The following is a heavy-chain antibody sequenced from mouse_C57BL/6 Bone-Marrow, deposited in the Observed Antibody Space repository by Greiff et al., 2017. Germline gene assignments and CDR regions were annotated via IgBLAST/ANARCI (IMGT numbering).Heavy chain of an antibody. CDR3: ARYGDYYAMDY. V-gene: IGHV1-19*01. CDR2: INPYNGGT. J-gene: IGHJ4*01. Sequence: VQLKESGPVLVKPGASVKMSCKASGYTFTDSYMNWVKQSHGKSLEWIGVINPYNGGTSYNQKFKGKATLTVDKSSSPAYMELNSLTSEDSAVYYCARYGDYYAMDYWGQGTSVTVSS. CDR1: GYTFTDSY. D-gene: IGHD1-1*02.